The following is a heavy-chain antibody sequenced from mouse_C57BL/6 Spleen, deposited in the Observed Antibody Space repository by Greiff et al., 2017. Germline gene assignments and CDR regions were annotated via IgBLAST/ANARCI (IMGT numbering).Heavy chain of an antibody. J-gene: IGHJ4*01. Sequence: EVQLQESGGDLVKPGGSLKLSCAASGFTFSSYGMSWVRQTPDKRLEWVATISSGGSYTYYPDSVKGRFTISRDNAKNTLYLQMSSLKSEDTAMYYCARRYYDYAYAMDYWGQGTSVTVSS. CDR3: ARRYYDYAYAMDY. CDR1: GFTFSSYG. V-gene: IGHV5-6*01. D-gene: IGHD2-4*01. CDR2: ISSGGSYT.